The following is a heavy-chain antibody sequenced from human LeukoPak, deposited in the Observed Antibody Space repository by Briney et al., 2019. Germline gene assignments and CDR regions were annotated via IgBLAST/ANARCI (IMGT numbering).Heavy chain of an antibody. J-gene: IGHJ4*02. Sequence: SETLSLTCTVSGASISSYYWSWIRQPPGKGLEGIAYIYYSGSTNYNPSLMSRVTISLGTSKNQFSLKLSSVTAADTAVYYCARARYSSSWYDYWGQGTLVTVSS. CDR1: GASISSYY. CDR2: IYYSGST. D-gene: IGHD6-13*01. V-gene: IGHV4-59*01. CDR3: ARARYSSSWYDY.